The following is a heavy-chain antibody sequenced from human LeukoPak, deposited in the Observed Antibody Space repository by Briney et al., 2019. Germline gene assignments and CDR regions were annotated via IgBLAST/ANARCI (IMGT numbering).Heavy chain of an antibody. V-gene: IGHV4-4*02. Sequence: PSGTLSLTCGVSSGSITSTNWWSWVRQPPGQGLEWIGEISLTGRTNYNPSLIGRVIVSLDESRNQLSLTLTSVTAADTAMYYCTRESGPYCPFGYWGQGTLVVVPS. CDR2: ISLTGRT. CDR3: TRESGPYCPFGY. J-gene: IGHJ4*02. CDR1: SGSITSTNW. D-gene: IGHD1-26*01.